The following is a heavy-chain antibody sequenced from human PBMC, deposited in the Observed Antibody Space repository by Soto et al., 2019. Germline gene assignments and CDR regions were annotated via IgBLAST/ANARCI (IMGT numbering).Heavy chain of an antibody. V-gene: IGHV1-2*02. CDR3: ARVTLKAGNWFDP. Sequence: QVQLVQSGAEVKKPGASVKVSCKASGYTFTDYFIHWVRQAPGQGFEWMGWINPKTRGTNYAQKFQGRVTMTKDTSNSTAYMELRGLRSDDTAVYYCARVTLKAGNWFDPRGQGTLVTLSS. J-gene: IGHJ5*02. CDR1: GYTFTDYF. CDR2: INPKTRGT.